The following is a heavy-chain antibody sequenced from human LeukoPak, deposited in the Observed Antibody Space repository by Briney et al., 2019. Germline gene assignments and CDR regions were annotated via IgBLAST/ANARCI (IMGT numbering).Heavy chain of an antibody. V-gene: IGHV1-2*02. J-gene: IGHJ5*02. CDR3: ARQRVAAAGPNWFDP. CDR1: GYTFTCSY. D-gene: IGHD6-13*01. Sequence: ASVKVSCKASGYTFTCSYMHWVRQAPGQGLELMGWINPNTGGTNYAQQFQGRVTMTRDTSISTAYMELSRLKSDDTAVYYCARQRVAAAGPNWFDPWGQGTLVTVSS. CDR2: INPNTGGT.